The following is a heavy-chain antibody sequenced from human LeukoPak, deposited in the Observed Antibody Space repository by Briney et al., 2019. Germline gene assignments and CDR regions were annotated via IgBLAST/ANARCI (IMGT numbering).Heavy chain of an antibody. CDR2: ISYDGSNK. V-gene: IGHV3-30*18. J-gene: IGHJ3*02. CDR1: GFTFSSYG. Sequence: GGSLRLSCAASGFTFSSYGMHWVRQAPGKGLEWVAVISYDGSNKYYADSVKGRFTISRDNSKNTLYLQMDSLRAEDTAVYYCAKDRVPWPDAFDIWGQGTMVTVSS. D-gene: IGHD3-10*01. CDR3: AKDRVPWPDAFDI.